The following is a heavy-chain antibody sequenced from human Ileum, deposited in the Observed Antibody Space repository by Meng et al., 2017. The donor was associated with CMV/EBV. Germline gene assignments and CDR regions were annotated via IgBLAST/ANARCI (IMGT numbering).Heavy chain of an antibody. CDR2: IHLSGST. J-gene: IGHJ2*01. CDR3: ARCPVTAQYSGERYFDL. CDR1: GGSFSGYF. V-gene: IGHV4-34*01. Sequence: YGGSFSGYFWSWIRQPPGKGLEWIGDIHLSGSTNYNPSLTSRVTISADTSNKQFSLKLTSVTAADTAVYYCARCPVTAQYSGERYFDLWGRGTLVTVSS. D-gene: IGHD2-21*02.